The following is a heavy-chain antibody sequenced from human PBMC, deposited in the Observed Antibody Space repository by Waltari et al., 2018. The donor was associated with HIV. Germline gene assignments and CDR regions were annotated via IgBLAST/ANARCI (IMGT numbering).Heavy chain of an antibody. Sequence: LQLQESSPGLVKPSETLSLPCTVSGGSISLSSYHWGRFRPSPGTGQEWIGSIYYSGSTYYNPSLKSRVTISVDTSKNQFSLKLSSVTAADTAVYYCARDYYGSGSYYNEDYYYGMDVWGQGTTVTVSS. CDR2: IYYSGST. J-gene: IGHJ6*02. CDR1: GGSISLSSYH. D-gene: IGHD3-10*01. CDR3: ARDYYGSGSYYNEDYYYGMDV. V-gene: IGHV4-39*07.